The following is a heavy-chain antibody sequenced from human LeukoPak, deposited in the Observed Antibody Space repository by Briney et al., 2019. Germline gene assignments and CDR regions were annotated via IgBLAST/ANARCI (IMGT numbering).Heavy chain of an antibody. Sequence: EASVKVSCKASGYTFTGYYMHWVRQAPGQGLEWMGWINPNSGGTNYAQKFQGRVTMTRDTSISTAYMELSRLRSDDTAVYYCARTQIFGVVINDYWGQGTLVTVSS. CDR1: GYTFTGYY. V-gene: IGHV1-2*02. D-gene: IGHD3-3*01. CDR3: ARTQIFGVVINDY. CDR2: INPNSGGT. J-gene: IGHJ4*02.